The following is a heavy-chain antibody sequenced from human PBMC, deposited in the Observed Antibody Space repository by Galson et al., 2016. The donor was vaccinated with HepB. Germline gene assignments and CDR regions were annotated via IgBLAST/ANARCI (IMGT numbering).Heavy chain of an antibody. J-gene: IGHJ4*02. CDR2: INPNGGIA. D-gene: IGHD4-11*01. CDR1: GYRFISHY. Sequence: SVKVSCKASGYRFISHYMHWVRQAPGQGLEWLGVINPNGGIATYTPKLRGRITMTTDTSTSTIYMELSSLRVEDTAVYYCARVRYSNYERSLDFWARGTLVTVSS. CDR3: ARVRYSNYERSLDF. V-gene: IGHV1-46*01.